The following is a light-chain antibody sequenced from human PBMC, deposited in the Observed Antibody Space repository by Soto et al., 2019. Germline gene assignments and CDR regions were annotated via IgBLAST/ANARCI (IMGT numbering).Light chain of an antibody. CDR2: DAS. CDR3: QQFITSTGT. CDR1: ETMSGTF. Sequence: EIVLTQSPDSLSLSPGETATLSCEASETMSGTFLAWYQQRPGLAPRLLIYDASSRATGIPDRFSGSGSGRHFSLTISRLEPEDSAVYYCQQFITSTGTFGQGTKLEIK. J-gene: IGKJ2*02. V-gene: IGKV3D-20*01.